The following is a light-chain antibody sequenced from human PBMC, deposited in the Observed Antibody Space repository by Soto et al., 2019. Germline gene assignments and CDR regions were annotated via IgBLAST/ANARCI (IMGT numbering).Light chain of an antibody. CDR3: QHSYSTSPRYT. J-gene: IGKJ2*01. CDR2: AAS. V-gene: IGKV1-39*01. Sequence: DIQMKQSTSCLSGSVGDRVTITCRAIQSISSFLNWYQQKPGKAPKVLIYAASRLESGVPSRFSGSGSGTDFTLTISSLQSEDYATYHCQHSYSTSPRYTVGQGAKVDIK. CDR1: QSISSF.